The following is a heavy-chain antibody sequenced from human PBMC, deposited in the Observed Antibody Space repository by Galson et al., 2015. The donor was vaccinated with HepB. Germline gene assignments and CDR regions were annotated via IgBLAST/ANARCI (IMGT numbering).Heavy chain of an antibody. V-gene: IGHV4-34*01. CDR1: GGSFSGYY. D-gene: IGHD6-19*01. J-gene: IGHJ4*02. Sequence: SETLSLTCAVYGGSFSGYYWSWIRQPPGKGLEWIGEINHSGSTNYNPSLKSRVTISVDTSKNQFSLKLSSVTAADTAVYYCARVGHSGWYPYFDYWGQGTLVTVSS. CDR3: ARVGHSGWYPYFDY. CDR2: INHSGST.